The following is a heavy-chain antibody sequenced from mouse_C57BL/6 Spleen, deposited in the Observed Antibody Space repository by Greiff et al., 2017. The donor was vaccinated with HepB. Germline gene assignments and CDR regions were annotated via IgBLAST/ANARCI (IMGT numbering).Heavy chain of an antibody. V-gene: IGHV1-26*01. J-gene: IGHJ2*01. CDR2: INPNNGGT. D-gene: IGHD2-4*01. Sequence: EVQLQQSGPELEKPGASVKISCKASGYTFTDYYMNWVKQSHGKSLEWIGDINPNNGGTSYNQKFKGKATLTVDKSSSTAYMELRSLTSEDSAVYYGARGDYDGYFDYWGQGTTLTVSS. CDR3: ARGDYDGYFDY. CDR1: GYTFTDYY.